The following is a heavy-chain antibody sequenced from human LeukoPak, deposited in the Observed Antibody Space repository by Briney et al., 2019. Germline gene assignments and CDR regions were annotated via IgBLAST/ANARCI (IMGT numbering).Heavy chain of an antibody. V-gene: IGHV6-1*01. Sequence: SQTLSLTCGISGDSVSSNTAAWNWIRQSPSRGLEWLGRTYYRSKWYNNYAVSVKSRITINSDSSKNQVSLQLNSVSPEDTAVYYCARGMEYAVTTYYDYWGQGTLVTVSS. J-gene: IGHJ4*02. CDR2: TYYRSKWYN. CDR3: ARGMEYAVTTYYDY. D-gene: IGHD4-17*01. CDR1: GDSVSSNTAA.